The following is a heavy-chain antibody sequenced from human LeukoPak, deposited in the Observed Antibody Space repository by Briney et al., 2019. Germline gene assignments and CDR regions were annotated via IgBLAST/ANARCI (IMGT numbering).Heavy chain of an antibody. CDR1: GGSISSGGYY. Sequence: SETLSLTCTVSGGSISSGGYYWSWIRQHPGKGLEWIGYIYYSGSTYYNPSLKSRVTISVDTSKNQFSLKLSSVTAADTAVYYCARYRRRLWFGESDMGWFDPWGQGTLVTVSS. CDR3: ARYRRRLWFGESDMGWFDP. CDR2: IYYSGST. J-gene: IGHJ5*02. V-gene: IGHV4-31*03. D-gene: IGHD3-10*01.